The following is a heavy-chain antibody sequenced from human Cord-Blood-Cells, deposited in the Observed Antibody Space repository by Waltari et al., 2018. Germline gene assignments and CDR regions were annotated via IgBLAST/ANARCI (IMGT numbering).Heavy chain of an antibody. Sequence: EVQLLESGGGLVQPGGSLRLSCAASGFTFSSYAMSWVRQAPGKGLEWVSAISGSGGSTYDADSVKGRFTISRDNSKNTLYLQMNSLRAEDTAVYYCAKGEAGDLTHLDYWGQGTLVTVSS. CDR3: AKGEAGDLTHLDY. J-gene: IGHJ4*02. D-gene: IGHD7-27*01. CDR1: GFTFSSYA. CDR2: ISGSGGST. V-gene: IGHV3-23*01.